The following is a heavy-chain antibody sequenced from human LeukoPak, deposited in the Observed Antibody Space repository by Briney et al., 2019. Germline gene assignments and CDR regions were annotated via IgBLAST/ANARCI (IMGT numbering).Heavy chain of an antibody. D-gene: IGHD2-15*01. CDR1: GFTFSSYS. J-gene: IGHJ4*02. CDR3: ATYCSGGSCQLDY. V-gene: IGHV3-21*01. Sequence: PGGSLRLSCAASGFTFSSYSMNWVRQAPGKGLEWVSSISSSSSYIYYADSVKGRFTISRDNAKNSLYLQMNSLRAEDTAVYYCATYCSGGSCQLDYWGQGTLVTASS. CDR2: ISSSSSYI.